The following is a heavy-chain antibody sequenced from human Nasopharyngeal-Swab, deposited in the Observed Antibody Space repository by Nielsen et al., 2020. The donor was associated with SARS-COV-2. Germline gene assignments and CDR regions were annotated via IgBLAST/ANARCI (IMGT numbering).Heavy chain of an antibody. CDR1: GGPMSSANHY. Sequence: SETLSLTCTVSGGPMSSANHYRAQIRRPPAKGLEPIGSIYHSRGTYYNPSLKRRVTLSVDTSKKHFYLKLSSLAPADMAVYFCARLPLLLSQISDSPLDSWGQGTLVTVSS. J-gene: IGHJ4*02. D-gene: IGHD2-15*01. CDR2: IYHSRGT. CDR3: ARLPLLLSQISDSPLDS. V-gene: IGHV4-39*02.